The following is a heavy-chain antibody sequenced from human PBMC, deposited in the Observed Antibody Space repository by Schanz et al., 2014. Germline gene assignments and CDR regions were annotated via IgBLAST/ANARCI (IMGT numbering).Heavy chain of an antibody. CDR2: ISGSGGST. J-gene: IGHJ6*03. D-gene: IGHD2-2*01. V-gene: IGHV3-23*04. CDR3: ARVKYCTITRCYRTETEGIYYMDV. Sequence: EEQLVESGGGLVQPGGSLRLSCAASGFSFSTYWMSWVRQAPGKGLEWVSAISGSGGSTYYADSVKGRFTISRDNSKNTLYLQMKSLRAEDTAVYYCARVKYCTITRCYRTETEGIYYMDVWGKGTTVTVSS. CDR1: GFSFSTYW.